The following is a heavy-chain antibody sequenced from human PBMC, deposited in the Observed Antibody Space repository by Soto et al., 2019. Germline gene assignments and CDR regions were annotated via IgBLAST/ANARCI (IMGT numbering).Heavy chain of an antibody. CDR1: GFTLNNFW. D-gene: IGHD1-26*01. CDR3: VRDRGYSSFDY. Sequence: VGSLRLSFAASGFTLNNFWMSWVRQPPGKGLEWVANMKPDGGEINYVDSVKGRFTISRDNAKNSLYLQMNSPRVEDTAVYYCVRDRGYSSFDYWGQGTPVTVSS. J-gene: IGHJ4*02. CDR2: MKPDGGEI. V-gene: IGHV3-7*03.